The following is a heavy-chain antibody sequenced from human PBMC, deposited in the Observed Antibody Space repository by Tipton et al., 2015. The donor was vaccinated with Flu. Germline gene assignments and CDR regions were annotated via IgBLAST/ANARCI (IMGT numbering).Heavy chain of an antibody. CDR1: GFTFSRYA. J-gene: IGHJ4*02. V-gene: IGHV3-23*01. CDR2: FSGSGGKT. Sequence: SLRLSCAASGFTFSRYAMSWVRQAPGKGLEWVAAFSGSGGKTFFADSVKGRFTISRDNSKNTLYLQMNSLRAEDTAVYYCARVSPRRVTAIVVVMLPEGYFDSWGQGTLVIVPS. D-gene: IGHD3-22*01. CDR3: ARVSPRRVTAIVVVMLPEGYFDS.